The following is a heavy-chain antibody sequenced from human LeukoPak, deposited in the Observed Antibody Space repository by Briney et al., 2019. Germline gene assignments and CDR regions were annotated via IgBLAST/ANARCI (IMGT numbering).Heavy chain of an antibody. V-gene: IGHV4-59*01. J-gene: IGHJ4*02. CDR3: ARASPSLYYYFDY. D-gene: IGHD6-13*01. CDR1: GGSISSYY. CDR2: IYYSGST. Sequence: PSETLSLTCTVSGGSISSYYWSWIRQPPGKGLEWIGYIYYSGSTNYNPSLKSRVTISVDTSKNQFSLKLSSVPAADTAVYYCARASPSLYYYFDYWGQGTLVTVSS.